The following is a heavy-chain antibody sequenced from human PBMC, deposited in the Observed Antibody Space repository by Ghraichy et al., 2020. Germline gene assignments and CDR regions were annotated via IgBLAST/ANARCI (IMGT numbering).Heavy chain of an antibody. D-gene: IGHD5-18*01. CDR2: ISPHSGAT. V-gene: IGHV1-2*02. CDR1: GYSFSSYY. CDR3: ARPEPYSYGPYYFDY. J-gene: IGHJ4*02. Sequence: ALVKVSCKASGYSFSSYYLHWVRQAPGQGLEWMGWISPHSGATTYAQKFQGRVTMTRDTSISTVYMELSRLRSDDTALYYCARPEPYSYGPYYFDYWGQGTLGTVSS.